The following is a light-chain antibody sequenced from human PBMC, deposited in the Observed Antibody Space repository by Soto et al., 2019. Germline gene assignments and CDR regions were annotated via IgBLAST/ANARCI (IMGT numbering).Light chain of an antibody. CDR2: KAS. V-gene: IGKV1-5*03. J-gene: IGKJ5*01. CDR3: QQYKNYPLT. CDR1: QSLNSL. Sequence: DIQMTQSPSTLSASIGDRVTITCRASQSLNSLLAWYQQKPGRAPTLLIYKASTLESGVPSRFSGSGSGTEFTLTISSLQPDDFATYYCQQYKNYPLTFGQGTRLEI.